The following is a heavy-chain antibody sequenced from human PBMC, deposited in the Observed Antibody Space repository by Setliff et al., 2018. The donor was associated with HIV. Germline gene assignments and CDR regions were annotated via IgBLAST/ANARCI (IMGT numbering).Heavy chain of an antibody. J-gene: IGHJ5*02. CDR1: GSSISSNYY. Sequence: TSETLSLNCTVSGSSISSNYYWAWIRQAPGKGLEWIGCIDASANTYYIPSLKSRATISIDTSKNQLSLKLRSVTAADTAVDYCARIGRGWSVGWFDPWGQGTLVTVSS. CDR2: IDASANT. CDR3: ARIGRGWSVGWFDP. D-gene: IGHD6-19*01. V-gene: IGHV4-38-2*02.